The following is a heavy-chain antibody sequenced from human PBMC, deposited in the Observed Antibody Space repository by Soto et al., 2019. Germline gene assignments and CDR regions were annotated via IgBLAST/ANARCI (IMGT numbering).Heavy chain of an antibody. CDR1: GGTFSSYA. CDR3: ARSSSGWSYYYGMDV. V-gene: IGHV1-69*13. J-gene: IGHJ6*02. D-gene: IGHD6-19*01. CDR2: IIPIFGTA. Sequence: ASVKVSCKASGGTFSSYAISWVRQAPGQGFEWMGGIIPIFGTANYAQKFQGRVTITADESTSTAYMELSSLRSEDTAVYYCARSSSGWSYYYGMDVWGQGTTVTVSS.